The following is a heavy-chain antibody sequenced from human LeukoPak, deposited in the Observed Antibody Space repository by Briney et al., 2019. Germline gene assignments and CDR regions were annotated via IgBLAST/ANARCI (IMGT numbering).Heavy chain of an antibody. D-gene: IGHD5-18*01. CDR1: GFTFGSHA. CDR2: IFGSGGSP. CDR3: GKTTVGYSSGQKPAWPVDY. Sequence: PGGSLRLCCEASGFTFGSHAMYWVRQAPGKGLEWVAGIFGSGGSPHYADPVKGRFTISRDNSRNTVYLQINSLRAEDTAVYYCGKTTVGYSSGQKPAWPVDYWGQGTLVTVSS. J-gene: IGHJ4*02. V-gene: IGHV3-23*01.